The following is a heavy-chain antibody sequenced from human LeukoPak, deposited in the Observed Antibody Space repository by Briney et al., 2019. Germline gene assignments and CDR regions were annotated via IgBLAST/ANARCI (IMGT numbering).Heavy chain of an antibody. J-gene: IGHJ1*01. V-gene: IGHV3-48*02. Sequence: GGSLRLSCAASGFTFSSYEMNWVRQAPGKGLEWVSYISTSNDTIYYADSVKGRFTISRDNAKNSLYLQMNSLRDEDTAVYYCARAIRSGTFYLAFWGQGTLVTVSS. CDR1: GFTFSSYE. CDR3: ARAIRSGTFYLAF. D-gene: IGHD3-10*01. CDR2: ISTSNDTI.